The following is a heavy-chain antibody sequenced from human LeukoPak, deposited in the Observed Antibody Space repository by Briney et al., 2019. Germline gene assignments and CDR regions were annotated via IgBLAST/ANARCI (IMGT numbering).Heavy chain of an antibody. D-gene: IGHD3-22*01. CDR1: GFTFSNYG. J-gene: IGHJ4*02. CDR3: AKDQSSGYYKTFDY. CDR2: IRYDGRAK. Sequence: GGSLRLSCAASGFTFSNYGMHWVRQAPGKGLQWVAFIRYDGRAKYYSDSVKGLFTIFRDNYKNTIYLQMTSMTADDTAVYYCAKDQSSGYYKTFDYWGQGTLVTVSS. V-gene: IGHV3-30*02.